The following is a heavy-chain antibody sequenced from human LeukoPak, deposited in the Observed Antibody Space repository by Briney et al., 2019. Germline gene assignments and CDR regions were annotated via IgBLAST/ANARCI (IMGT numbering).Heavy chain of an antibody. D-gene: IGHD3-22*01. CDR2: IYWDDDK. J-gene: IGHJ4*02. V-gene: IGHV2-5*02. Sequence: KESGPTLVNPTQTLTLTCTFSGFSLSTSGVGVGWIRQPPGKALEWLALIYWDDDKRYSPSLKSRLTITKDASKNQVVLTMTNMDPVDTATYHCAHRHEYYGSSGYWVYWGQGTLVTVSS. CDR3: AHRHEYYGSSGYWVY. CDR1: GFSLSTSGVG.